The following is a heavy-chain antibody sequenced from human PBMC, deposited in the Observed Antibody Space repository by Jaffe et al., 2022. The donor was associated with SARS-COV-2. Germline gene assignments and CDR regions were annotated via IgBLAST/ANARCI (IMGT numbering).Heavy chain of an antibody. V-gene: IGHV3-23*01. CDR1: GFTFSSYA. Sequence: EVQLLESGGGLVQPGGSLRLSCAASGFTFSSYAMSWVRQAPGKGLEWVSAISGSGGSTYYADSVKGRFTISRDNSKNTLYLQMNSLRAEDTAVYYCAKGGPNYYDSSGYPDAFDIWGQGTMVTVSS. CDR3: AKGGPNYYDSSGYPDAFDI. J-gene: IGHJ3*02. CDR2: ISGSGGST. D-gene: IGHD3-22*01.